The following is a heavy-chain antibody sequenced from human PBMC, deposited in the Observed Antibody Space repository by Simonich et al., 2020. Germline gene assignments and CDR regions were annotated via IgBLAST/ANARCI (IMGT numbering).Heavy chain of an antibody. Sequence: QVQLQQWGAGLLKPSETLSLTCAVYCGSFSGYYWSWIRQPPGKWLECIVEIKYSGSTNSNPSPKSRFTISVDPSKNQFSLKLSSVTAADTAVYYCASVLGGSSFAEGFNYYGMDVWGQGTTVTVSS. V-gene: IGHV4-34*01. CDR3: ASVLGGSSFAEGFNYYGMDV. J-gene: IGHJ6*02. CDR2: IKYSGST. CDR1: CGSFSGYY. D-gene: IGHD6-6*01.